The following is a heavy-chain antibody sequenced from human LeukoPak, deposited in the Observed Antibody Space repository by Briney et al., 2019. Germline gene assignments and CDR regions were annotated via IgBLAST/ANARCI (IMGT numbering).Heavy chain of an antibody. J-gene: IGHJ6*02. V-gene: IGHV1-46*01. D-gene: IGHD3-22*01. Sequence: ASVKVSCKASGYTFTSYCMHWVRQAPGQGLEWMGIINPSGGSTSYAQKFQGRVTMTRDTSTSTVYMELSSLRSEDTAVYYCARDRRYYDSSGYYYYYYGMDVWGQGTTVTVSS. CDR3: ARDRRYYDSSGYYYYYYGMDV. CDR1: GYTFTSYC. CDR2: INPSGGST.